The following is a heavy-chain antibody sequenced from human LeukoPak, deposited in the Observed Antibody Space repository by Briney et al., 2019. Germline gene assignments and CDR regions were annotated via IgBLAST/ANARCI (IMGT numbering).Heavy chain of an antibody. CDR3: ARSSASGYYHLVFDY. V-gene: IGHV4-31*03. J-gene: IGHJ4*02. CDR1: GGSISSGGYY. CDR2: IYYSGST. D-gene: IGHD3-22*01. Sequence: PSETLSLTCTVSGGSISSGGYYWSWTRQHPGKGLEWIGYIYYSGSTYYNPSLKSRVTISVDTSKNQFSLKLSSVTAADTAVYYCARSSASGYYHLVFDYWGQGTLVTVSS.